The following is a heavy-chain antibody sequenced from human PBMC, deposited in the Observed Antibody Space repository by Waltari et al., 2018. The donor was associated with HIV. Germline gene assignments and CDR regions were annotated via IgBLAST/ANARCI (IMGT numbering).Heavy chain of an antibody. CDR2: MSSSGRSI. CDR3: ARNYDFWSGLPGY. D-gene: IGHD3-3*01. V-gene: IGHV3-11*01. CDR1: GFTFNDHY. J-gene: IGHJ4*02. Sequence: QVQLVESGGGLVKPGGSLPPSCAASGFTFNDHYMSWIRQAPGKGLEWVSFMSSSGRSIYYADSVKGRFTISRDNAKNSLYLQMTSLRAEDTAVYYCARNYDFWSGLPGYWGQGTLVTVSS.